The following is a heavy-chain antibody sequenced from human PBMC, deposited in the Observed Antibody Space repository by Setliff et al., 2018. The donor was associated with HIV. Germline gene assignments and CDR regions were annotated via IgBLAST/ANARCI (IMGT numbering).Heavy chain of an antibody. CDR3: ARSVIGYYYYGMDV. J-gene: IGHJ6*02. Sequence: GGSLRLSCVASGFNLYTTAMTWIRQIPGKGLEWVSGISWNSGSIGYADSVKGRFTISRDNAKNSLYLQMNSLRAEDTAVYYCARSVIGYYYYGMDVWGQGTLVTVSS. V-gene: IGHV3-9*01. D-gene: IGHD3-10*01. CDR2: ISWNSGSI. CDR1: GFNLYTTA.